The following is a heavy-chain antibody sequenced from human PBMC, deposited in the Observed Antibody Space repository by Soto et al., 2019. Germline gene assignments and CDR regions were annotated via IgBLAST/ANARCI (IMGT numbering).Heavy chain of an antibody. V-gene: IGHV1-18*01. CDR3: AEVPSLGRTYLDY. J-gene: IGHJ4*02. Sequence: ASVKVSFKASGYTFSSFGISWVRQAPGQGLEWMGWISAKNGNTEYAQKVQGRVTMTTDTSTTTAYMELRSLRSDETAVYYCAEVPSLGRTYLDYWGRELWSPSPQ. CDR2: ISAKNGNT. CDR1: GYTFSSFG. D-gene: IGHD2-2*01.